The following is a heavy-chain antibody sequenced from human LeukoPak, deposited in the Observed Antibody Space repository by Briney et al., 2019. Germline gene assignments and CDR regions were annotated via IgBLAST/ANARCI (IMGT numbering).Heavy chain of an antibody. D-gene: IGHD2-2*01. CDR3: YCSSSTCYAGGGFS. CDR2: ISSGSDNT. V-gene: IGHV3-23*01. J-gene: IGHJ5*02. Sequence: PGGSLRLSCVASGFTFSNYAMTWARQAPGKGLEWVSTISSGSDNTYYADSVKGSFTISRDNSKNTLYLQMNSLRVEDTAVYYCYCSSSTCYAGGGFSWGQGTLLTVSS. CDR1: GFTFSNYA.